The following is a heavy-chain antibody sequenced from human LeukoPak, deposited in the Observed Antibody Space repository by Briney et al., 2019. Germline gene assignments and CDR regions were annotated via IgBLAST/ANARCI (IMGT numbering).Heavy chain of an antibody. Sequence: PSETLSLTCTVSSGSISDYYWSWIRQPAGKGLEWIGRIYTSGSTNYNPSLKSRVTMSVDTSKNQFSLKLSSVTAADTAVYYCARGPNYYDSSGNDYWGQGTLVTVSS. J-gene: IGHJ4*02. CDR3: ARGPNYYDSSGNDY. CDR2: IYTSGST. D-gene: IGHD3-22*01. V-gene: IGHV4-4*07. CDR1: SGSISDYY.